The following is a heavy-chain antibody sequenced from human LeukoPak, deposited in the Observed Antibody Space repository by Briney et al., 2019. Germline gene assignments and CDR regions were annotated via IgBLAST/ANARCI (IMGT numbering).Heavy chain of an antibody. D-gene: IGHD2-2*01. CDR3: ARGLSEDCSSTSCYRVWFDP. CDR2: IYYSGST. Sequence: PSETLSLTCTVSGGSISSGGYYWSWIRRHPGKGLEWIGYIYYSGSTYYNPSLKSRVTISVDTSKNQFSLKLSSVTAADTAVYYCARGLSEDCSSTSCYRVWFDPWGQGTLVTVSS. V-gene: IGHV4-31*03. CDR1: GGSISSGGYY. J-gene: IGHJ5*02.